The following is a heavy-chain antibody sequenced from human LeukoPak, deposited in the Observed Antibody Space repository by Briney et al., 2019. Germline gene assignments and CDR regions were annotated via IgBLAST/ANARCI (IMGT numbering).Heavy chain of an antibody. CDR1: GFTFSTYA. V-gene: IGHV3-23*01. J-gene: IGHJ4*02. CDR3: ANNMGRYYFDY. CDR2: ISVGGGGT. D-gene: IGHD1-26*01. Sequence: GSLRLSCAASGFTFSTYAMSWVRQAPGKGLEWVSSISVGGGGTYYADSVKGRFTISRDNSKNTLFLQMNSLGADDTAVYYCANNMGRYYFDYWGQGTLVTVSS.